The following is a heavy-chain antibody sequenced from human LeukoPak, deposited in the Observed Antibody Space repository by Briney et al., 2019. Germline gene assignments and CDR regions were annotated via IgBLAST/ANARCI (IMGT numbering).Heavy chain of an antibody. J-gene: IGHJ4*02. Sequence: GGSLRLSCAASGFTFSSYGMHWVRQAPGKGLEWVAVISYDGSNKYYVDSVKGRFTISRDNSKNTLYLQMNSLRAEDTAVYYCAKPSGWYALFDYWGQGTLVTVSS. CDR3: AKPSGWYALFDY. D-gene: IGHD6-19*01. V-gene: IGHV3-30*18. CDR1: GFTFSSYG. CDR2: ISYDGSNK.